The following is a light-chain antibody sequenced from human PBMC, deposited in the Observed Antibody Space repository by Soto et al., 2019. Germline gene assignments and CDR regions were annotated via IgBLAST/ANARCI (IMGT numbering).Light chain of an antibody. V-gene: IGKV1-17*01. Sequence: DIQMILSASSLSASVGDRVTITCRASQGIRNDLGWYQQKPGKAPKRLIYAASSLQSGVPSRFSSSGFRTEFTLTSSSLQPEDFATYYCLQHNTYPLTFGVGTKVEI. CDR2: AAS. CDR1: QGIRND. J-gene: IGKJ4*01. CDR3: LQHNTYPLT.